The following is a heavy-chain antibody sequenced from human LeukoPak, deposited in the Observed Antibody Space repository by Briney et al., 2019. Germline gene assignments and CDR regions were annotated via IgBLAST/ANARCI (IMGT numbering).Heavy chain of an antibody. CDR2: ISAYNGNT. J-gene: IGHJ4*02. D-gene: IGHD6-19*01. V-gene: IGHV1-18*04. CDR3: ARGEGRYHSSGWYWNY. CDR1: GYTFTSYG. Sequence: ASVKVSCKASGYTFTSYGISWVRQAPGQGLEWMGWISAYNGNTNYAQKLQGRVTMTTDTSTSTAYVELRSLRSDDTAVYYCARGEGRYHSSGWYWNYWGQGTLVTVSS.